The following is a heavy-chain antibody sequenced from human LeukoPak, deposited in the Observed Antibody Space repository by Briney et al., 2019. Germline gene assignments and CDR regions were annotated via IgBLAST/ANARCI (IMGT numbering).Heavy chain of an antibody. J-gene: IGHJ4*02. V-gene: IGHV3-15*01. D-gene: IGHD6-19*01. CDR3: TTYVAVAGTRHFDS. Sequence: VGSLRLSSAASGFTFRNAWMSWVRQAPGKGLGWIGRIRIKTDGGTTDYAAPVKDRFTISRDDSKNTLFLQINSLKTEDTAVYYCTTYVAVAGTRHFDSWGQGALVTVSS. CDR1: GFTFRNAW. CDR2: IRIKTDGGTT.